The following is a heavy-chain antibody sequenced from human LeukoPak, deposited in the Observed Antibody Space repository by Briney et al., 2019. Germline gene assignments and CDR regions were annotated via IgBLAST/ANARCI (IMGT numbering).Heavy chain of an antibody. V-gene: IGHV3-7*01. CDR3: ARQGTSRGPNS. Sequence: GGSLRLSCAASRFTFSNYWMTWVRQAPGKGLEWLANIKQDGSEKYYVDSVKGRFTISRDNAKKSLYLEMNSLRADDTAVYYCARQGTSRGPNSWGQGTLVTVSS. J-gene: IGHJ4*02. CDR1: RFTFSNYW. D-gene: IGHD3-10*01. CDR2: IKQDGSEK.